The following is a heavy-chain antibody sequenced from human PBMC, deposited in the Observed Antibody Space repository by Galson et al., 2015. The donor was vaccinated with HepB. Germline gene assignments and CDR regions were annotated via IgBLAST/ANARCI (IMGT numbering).Heavy chain of an antibody. Sequence: SLRLSCAASGFTFSSYAMSWVRQAPGKGLEWVSAISGSGGGTYYADSVKGRFTISRDNSKNTLYLQMNSLRAEDTAVYYCAKGRLLSLYYYYGMDVWGQGTTVTVSS. CDR3: AKGRLLSLYYYYGMDV. D-gene: IGHD3-3*01. J-gene: IGHJ6*02. V-gene: IGHV3-23*01. CDR1: GFTFSSYA. CDR2: ISGSGGGT.